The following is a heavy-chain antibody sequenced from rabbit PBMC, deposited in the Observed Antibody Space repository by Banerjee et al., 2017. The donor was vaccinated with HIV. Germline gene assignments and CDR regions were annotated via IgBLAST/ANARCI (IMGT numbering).Heavy chain of an antibody. V-gene: IGHV1S45*01. CDR3: ARDPPDNGGWHFNL. Sequence: EESGGGLVQPEGSLTLTCTASGFSFSSSYWICWVRQAPGKGLEWIACIYAGNSGSTWYASWAKGRFTISKTSSTTVTLQMTSLTAADTATYFCARDPPDNGGWHFNLWGPGTLVTVS. CDR1: GFSFSSSYW. D-gene: IGHD5-1*01. CDR2: IYAGNSGST. J-gene: IGHJ4*01.